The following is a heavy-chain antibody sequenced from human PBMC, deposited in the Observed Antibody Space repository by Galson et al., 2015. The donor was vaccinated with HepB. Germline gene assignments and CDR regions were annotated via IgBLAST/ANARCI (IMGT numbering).Heavy chain of an antibody. J-gene: IGHJ4*02. CDR2: IYPGDSHT. Sequence: QSGAEMKKPGESLKISCTGSGNSFTTYWIAWVRQMPGKGLEWMGIIYPGDSHTRYSPSFQGRVTISAVKSINTAYLQLSRLRASDTAMYYCARPLRWNHGYYFDYWGQGTLVTVSS. V-gene: IGHV5-51*03. CDR3: ARPLRWNHGYYFDY. CDR1: GNSFTTYW. D-gene: IGHD4-23*01.